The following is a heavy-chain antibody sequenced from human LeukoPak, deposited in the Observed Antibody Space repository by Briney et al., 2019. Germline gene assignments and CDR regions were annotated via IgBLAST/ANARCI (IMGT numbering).Heavy chain of an antibody. CDR3: AREHCSGGSCYSIYYYYYMDV. CDR2: IYYSGST. Sequence: PSETLSLTCAVYGGSFSGYYWSWIRQPPGKGLDWIGSIYYSGSTYYNPSLKSRVTISVDTPKNQFSLKLSSVTAADTAVYYCAREHCSGGSCYSIYYYYYMDVWGKGTTVTVSS. J-gene: IGHJ6*03. D-gene: IGHD2-15*01. CDR1: GGSFSGYY. V-gene: IGHV4-34*01.